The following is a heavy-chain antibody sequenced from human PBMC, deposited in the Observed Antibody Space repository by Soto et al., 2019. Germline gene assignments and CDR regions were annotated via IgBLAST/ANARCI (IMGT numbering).Heavy chain of an antibody. J-gene: IGHJ5*02. CDR3: AHKGIVLVPAAIAWFDP. CDR2: IYWDDDK. CDR1: GFSLSTSGVG. V-gene: IGHV2-5*02. Sequence: SGPTLVNPTRTLTLTCTFSGFSLSTSGVGVGWIRQPPGKALEWLALIYWDDDKRYSPSLKSRLTITKDTSKNQVVLTMTNMDPVDTATYYCAHKGIVLVPAAIAWFDPWGQGTLVTVSS. D-gene: IGHD2-2*02.